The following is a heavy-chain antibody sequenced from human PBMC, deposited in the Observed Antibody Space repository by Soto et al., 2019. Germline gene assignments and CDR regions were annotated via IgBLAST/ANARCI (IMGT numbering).Heavy chain of an antibody. D-gene: IGHD6-19*01. V-gene: IGHV1-2*02. CDR1: GYTFTGYY. CDR3: ARDLAVAGTKYYYGMDV. J-gene: IGHJ6*02. CDR2: INPNSGGT. Sequence: QVPLVQSGAEVKKPGASVKVSCKASGYTFTGYYMHWVRQAPGQGLEWMGWINPNSGGTNYAQKFQGRVTMTRDTSISTAYMELSRLRSDDTAVYYCARDLAVAGTKYYYGMDVWGQGTTVTVSS.